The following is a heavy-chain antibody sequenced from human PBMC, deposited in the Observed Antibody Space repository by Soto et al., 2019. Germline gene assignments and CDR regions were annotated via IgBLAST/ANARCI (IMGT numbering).Heavy chain of an antibody. CDR3: ARGYNWNYIRAFDI. V-gene: IGHV1-8*01. D-gene: IGHD1-7*01. J-gene: IGHJ3*02. Sequence: GASVKVSCKASGYTFTSYDINWVRQATGQGLEWMGWMNPNSGNTGYVQKFQGRVTMTRNTSISTAYMELSSLRSEDTAVYYCARGYNWNYIRAFDIWGQGTMVTVSS. CDR1: GYTFTSYD. CDR2: MNPNSGNT.